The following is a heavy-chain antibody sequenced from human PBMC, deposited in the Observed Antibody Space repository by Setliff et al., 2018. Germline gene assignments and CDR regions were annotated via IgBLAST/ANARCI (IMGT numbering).Heavy chain of an antibody. J-gene: IGHJ4*02. CDR2: ISYTGST. D-gene: IGHD2-8*02. CDR3: ARLSPYNTGPPFDY. Sequence: SETLSLTCSVTGDSIFDNYWSWIRQSPGRGLEWIAYISYTGSTNYNPSLKSRVTISLDTSKNHFSLNLRSVTAADTAVYYCARLSPYNTGPPFDYWGQGTLVTVSS. CDR1: GDSIFDNY. V-gene: IGHV4-59*08.